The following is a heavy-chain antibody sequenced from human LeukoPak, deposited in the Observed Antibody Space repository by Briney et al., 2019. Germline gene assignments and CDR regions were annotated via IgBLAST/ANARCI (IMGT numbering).Heavy chain of an antibody. J-gene: IGHJ6*02. CDR1: GFTFSSYW. CDR3: ARAPYYHYGMDV. CDR2: IKQDGSEK. V-gene: IGHV3-7*03. Sequence: GGSLRLSCAASGFTFSSYWMSWVRQAPGKGLEWVANIKQDGSEKYYVDSVKGRFTISRDNSKNTLYLQTNSLRAEDTAVYYCARAPYYHYGMDVWGQGTTVTVSS.